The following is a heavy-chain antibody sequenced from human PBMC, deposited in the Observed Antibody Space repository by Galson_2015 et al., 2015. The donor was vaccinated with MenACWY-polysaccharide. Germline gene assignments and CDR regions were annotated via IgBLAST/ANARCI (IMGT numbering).Heavy chain of an antibody. CDR2: INLDGRDK. D-gene: IGHD2-2*01. Sequence: SLRLSCAASALTFSSYWMSWVRQAPGKGLEWVANINLDGRDKYYADSVKGRFTITRDNAKSLLFLQTNSLRADDTAVYYCVRDPHALDFWGQGTLVTVSS. V-gene: IGHV3-7*01. CDR1: ALTFSSYW. J-gene: IGHJ4*02. CDR3: VRDPHALDF.